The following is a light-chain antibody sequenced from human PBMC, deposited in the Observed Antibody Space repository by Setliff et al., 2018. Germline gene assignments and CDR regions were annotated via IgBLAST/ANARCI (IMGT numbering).Light chain of an antibody. J-gene: IGLJ1*01. Sequence: QSVLTQPASASGSPGQSVTISCTGTNNDVGAYNYVSWYQQHPGKAPKFMIYDVSKRSSEASDRFSGSKSGNTASLTISGLQAEDEADYYCCSYAGGSTYVFGTGTKVTVL. CDR3: CSYAGGSTYV. CDR2: DVS. CDR1: NNDVGAYNY. V-gene: IGLV2-23*02.